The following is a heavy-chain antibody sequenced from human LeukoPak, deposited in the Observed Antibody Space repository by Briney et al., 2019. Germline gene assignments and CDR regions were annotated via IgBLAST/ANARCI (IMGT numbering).Heavy chain of an antibody. D-gene: IGHD6-13*01. V-gene: IGHV4-59*08. CDR1: GDSISSYY. J-gene: IGHJ3*02. CDR3: AKHIRSGYSSSWYAFDI. CDR2: IYYSGTT. Sequence: PSETLSLTCTVSGDSISSYYWSWIRQPPGKGLEWIGYIYYSGTTNYNPSLKSRVTISVDTSKNQFSLKLSSVTAADTAVYYCAKHIRSGYSSSWYAFDIWGQGTMVTVSS.